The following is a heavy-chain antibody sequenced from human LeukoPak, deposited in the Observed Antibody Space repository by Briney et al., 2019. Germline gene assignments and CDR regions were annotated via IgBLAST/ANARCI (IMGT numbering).Heavy chain of an antibody. CDR1: GGSISSYY. J-gene: IGHJ3*02. D-gene: IGHD3-22*01. CDR2: INHSGST. V-gene: IGHV4-34*01. CDR3: ARGGSLSITMIVVVIPRAFDI. Sequence: SETLSLTCTVSGGSISSYYWSWIRQPPGKGLEWIGEINHSGSTNYNPSLKSRVTISVDTSKNQFSLKLSSVTAADTAVYYCARGGSLSITMIVVVIPRAFDIWGQGTIVTVSS.